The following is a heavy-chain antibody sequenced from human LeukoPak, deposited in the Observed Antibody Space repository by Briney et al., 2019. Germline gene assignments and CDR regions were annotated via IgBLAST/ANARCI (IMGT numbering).Heavy chain of an antibody. CDR1: GFNLSSYA. V-gene: IGHV3-33*01. J-gene: IGHJ3*02. Sequence: GKSLRLSCAESGFNLSSYAMHWVRQAPGKGLEWVAVIWNDGRTKYYADSVKGRFTISRDISKNTLYLQMNSLRAEDTAVYYCTRVSTQDFSGGAFDIWGQGTMVTVSS. D-gene: IGHD3-3*01. CDR2: IWNDGRTK. CDR3: TRVSTQDFSGGAFDI.